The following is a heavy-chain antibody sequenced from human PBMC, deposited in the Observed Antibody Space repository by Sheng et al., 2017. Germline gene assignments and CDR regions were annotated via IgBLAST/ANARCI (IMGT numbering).Heavy chain of an antibody. CDR2: INHSGST. CDR1: GGSFSGYY. CDR3: ARGQSGYQPLLWYFDL. D-gene: IGHD2-2*01. V-gene: IGHV4-34*01. Sequence: QVQLQQWGAGLLKPSETLSLTCAVYGGSFSGYYWSWIRQPPGKGLEWIGEINHSGSTNYNPSLKSRVTISVDTSKNQFSLKLSSVTAADTAVYYCARGQSGYQPLLWYFDLLGPGNPWSPSPQ. J-gene: IGHJ4*02.